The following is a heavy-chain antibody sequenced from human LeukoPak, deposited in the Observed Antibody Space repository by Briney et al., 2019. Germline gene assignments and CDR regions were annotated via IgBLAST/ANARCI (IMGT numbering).Heavy chain of an antibody. J-gene: IGHJ3*02. Sequence: GGSLRLSCVASGITFSSYSMNWVRQAPGKGLEWVSYISSFSGTINYADSVKGRFTISRDNAKNSLYLQMNSLRAEDTAIYYCARGIDIWGQGTMVTVSS. CDR1: GITFSSYS. CDR3: ARGIDI. CDR2: ISSFSGTI. V-gene: IGHV3-48*01.